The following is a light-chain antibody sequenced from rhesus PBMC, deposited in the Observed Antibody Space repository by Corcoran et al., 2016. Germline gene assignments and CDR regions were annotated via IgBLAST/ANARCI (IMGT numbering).Light chain of an antibody. Sequence: DIQMTQSPSSLSASVGDTVTITCRASQGISCYLSWYQQKPGKAPKPLIYYASNLESGVPSRFSGSGSVTAFTLTISSLQPEDFATYYCQQYNSAPLTFDGGAKVKIK. CDR1: QGISCY. J-gene: IGKJ4*01. V-gene: IGKV1-37*01. CDR2: YAS. CDR3: QQYNSAPLT.